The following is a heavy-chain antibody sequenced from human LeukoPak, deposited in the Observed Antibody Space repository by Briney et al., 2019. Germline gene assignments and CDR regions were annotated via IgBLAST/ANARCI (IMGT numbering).Heavy chain of an antibody. CDR2: IYPRDSDT. CDR1: GYSFDSYW. CDR3: ARLNDFWSGFLKFYFDP. D-gene: IGHD3-3*01. J-gene: IGHJ4*02. V-gene: IGHV5-51*01. Sequence: GESLKISCKGSGYSFDSYWIAWVRPMPGKGLECMGIIYPRDSDTRYSPSFQGQVTISADKSISTTYLQWSGLKASDTAIYYCARLNDFWSGFLKFYFDPWGQGTLVTVSS.